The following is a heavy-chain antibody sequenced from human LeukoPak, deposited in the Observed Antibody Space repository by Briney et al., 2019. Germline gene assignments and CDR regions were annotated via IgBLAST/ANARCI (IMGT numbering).Heavy chain of an antibody. Sequence: QTGGSLSLSCAASGFTFSSYEMNWVRQAPGKGLEWVSYISSSGSTIYYADSVKGRFTISRDNAKKSLYLQMNSLRAEDTAVYYCARVRVATIFDYWGQGTLVTVSS. J-gene: IGHJ4*02. V-gene: IGHV3-48*03. CDR1: GFTFSSYE. CDR2: ISSSGSTI. CDR3: ARVRVATIFDY. D-gene: IGHD5-12*01.